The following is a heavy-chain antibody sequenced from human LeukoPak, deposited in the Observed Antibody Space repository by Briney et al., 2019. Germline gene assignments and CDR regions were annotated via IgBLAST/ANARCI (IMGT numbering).Heavy chain of an antibody. V-gene: IGHV4-39*01. CDR3: ARRNYYDILTGYWSPTYYFDY. CDR1: GGSISSSSYY. D-gene: IGHD3-9*01. Sequence: SETLSLTCTGSGGSISSSSYYLGWIRQPPGKGLEWIGSIYYSGSTYYNPSLKSRVTISVDTSKSQFSLKLSSVTAADTAVYYCARRNYYDILTGYWSPTYYFDYWGQGTLVTVSS. CDR2: IYYSGST. J-gene: IGHJ4*02.